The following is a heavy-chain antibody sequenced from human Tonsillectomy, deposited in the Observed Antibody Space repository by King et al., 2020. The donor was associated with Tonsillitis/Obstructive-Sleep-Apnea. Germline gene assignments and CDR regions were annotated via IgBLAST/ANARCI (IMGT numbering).Heavy chain of an antibody. J-gene: IGHJ4*02. CDR1: GYNFTSYC. D-gene: IGHD1-1*01. Sequence: QLVQSGAEVKKPGESLKISCKGSGYNFTSYCIVWVRQMPGKGLEWMGIIYPGDSDSRYSPSFQGHVTISADKSISTAYLQWSSLKASDTAMYYCARHHSSTGTFDYWGQGTLVTVSS. CDR3: ARHHSSTGTFDY. V-gene: IGHV5-51*01. CDR2: IYPGDSDS.